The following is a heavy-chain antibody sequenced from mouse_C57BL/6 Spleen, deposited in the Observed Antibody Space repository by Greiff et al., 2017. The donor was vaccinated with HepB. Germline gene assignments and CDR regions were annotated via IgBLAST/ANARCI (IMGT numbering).Heavy chain of an antibody. J-gene: IGHJ3*01. CDR3: ARHAIYDGSSWFAY. D-gene: IGHD2-3*01. V-gene: IGHV5-6*02. CDR1: GFTFSSYG. Sequence: DVMLVESGGDLVKPGGSLKLSCAASGFTFSSYGMSWVRQTPDKRLEWVATISSGGSYTYYPDSVKGRFTISRDNAKNTLYLQMSSLKSEDTAMYYCARHAIYDGSSWFAYWGQGTLVTVSA. CDR2: ISSGGSYT.